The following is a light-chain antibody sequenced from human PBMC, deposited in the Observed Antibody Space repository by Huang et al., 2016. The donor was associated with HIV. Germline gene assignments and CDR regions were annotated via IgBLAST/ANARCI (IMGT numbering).Light chain of an antibody. Sequence: DIVLTQSPATLSLSPGERVTLSCRASQSVGSYLAWYQQKPGQAPRRLIYDTSNRATGIPTRFSGSGSGTDFTLTISSLESEDFAVYYCQQRSNWPHTFGQGTRLEI. CDR3: QQRSNWPHT. CDR1: QSVGSY. J-gene: IGKJ2*01. CDR2: DTS. V-gene: IGKV3-11*01.